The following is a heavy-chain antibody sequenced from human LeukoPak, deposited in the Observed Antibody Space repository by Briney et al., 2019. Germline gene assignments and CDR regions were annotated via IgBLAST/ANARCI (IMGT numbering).Heavy chain of an antibody. CDR2: IGVSGGDT. J-gene: IGHJ6*02. CDR1: GFTFSSSV. Sequence: GGSLRLSCAASGFTFSSSVMSWVRQAPGKGLEWVSSIGVSGGDTYYADSVKGRFTISRDNSKNTLYLQMNSLRAEDTAVYYCAGLKGMDVWGQGTTVTVSS. CDR3: AGLKGMDV. V-gene: IGHV3-23*01.